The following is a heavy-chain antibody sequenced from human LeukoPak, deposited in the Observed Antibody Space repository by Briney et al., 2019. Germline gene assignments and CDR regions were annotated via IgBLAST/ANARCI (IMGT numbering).Heavy chain of an antibody. CDR2: ISYDGSNK. CDR1: GFTFSSYA. J-gene: IGHJ6*04. V-gene: IGHV3-30*04. Sequence: GGSLRLSCAASGFTFSSYAMHWVRQAPGKGLEWVAVISYDGSNKYYADSVKGRFTISRDNSKNTLYLQMNSLRAEGTAVYYCAREESSGWFPHYYYYGMDVWGKGTTVTVSS. D-gene: IGHD6-19*01. CDR3: AREESSGWFPHYYYYGMDV.